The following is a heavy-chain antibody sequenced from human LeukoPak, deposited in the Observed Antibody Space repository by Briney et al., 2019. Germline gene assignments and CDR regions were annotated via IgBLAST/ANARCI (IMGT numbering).Heavy chain of an antibody. Sequence: GGSLRLSCAASGFTLSNYGMHWVRQAPGKGLEWVAVISYDGSNKYSADSVKGRFTISRDNSKNMLYLQMNSLRGEDTAVYYCAKDPSDHTYSYGIDYWGQGTLVTVSS. CDR2: ISYDGSNK. CDR3: AKDPSDHTYSYGIDY. V-gene: IGHV3-30*18. CDR1: GFTLSNYG. D-gene: IGHD5-18*01. J-gene: IGHJ4*02.